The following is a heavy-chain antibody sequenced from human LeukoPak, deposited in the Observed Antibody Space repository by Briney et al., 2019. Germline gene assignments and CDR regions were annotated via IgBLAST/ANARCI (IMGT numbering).Heavy chain of an antibody. Sequence: GGSLRLSCAASGFTFSSYGMHWVRQAPGKGLEWVAFIRYDGSNKYYADSVKGRFTISRDNAKNSLYLQMNSLRAEDTAVYYCARGRGVPAAIVDYWGQGTLVTVSS. CDR1: GFTFSSYG. J-gene: IGHJ4*02. CDR2: IRYDGSNK. V-gene: IGHV3-30*02. CDR3: ARGRGVPAAIVDY. D-gene: IGHD2-2*02.